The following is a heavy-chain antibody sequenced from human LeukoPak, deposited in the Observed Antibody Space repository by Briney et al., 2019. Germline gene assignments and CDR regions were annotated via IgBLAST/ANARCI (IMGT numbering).Heavy chain of an antibody. CDR2: MNPNSGNT. V-gene: IGHV1-8*01. CDR3: ARAGYCSSTSCYRGHYYYYYYMDV. Sequence: GASVKVSCKASGYTFTSYEINWVRQATGQGLEWMGWMNPNSGNTGYAQKFQGRVTMTRNTSISTAYMELSSLRSEDTAVYYCARAGYCSSTSCYRGHYYYYYYMDVWGKGTTVTVSS. D-gene: IGHD2-2*03. CDR1: GYTFTSYE. J-gene: IGHJ6*03.